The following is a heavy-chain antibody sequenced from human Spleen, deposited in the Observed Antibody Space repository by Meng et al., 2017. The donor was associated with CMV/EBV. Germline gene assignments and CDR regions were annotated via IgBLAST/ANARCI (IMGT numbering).Heavy chain of an antibody. CDR3: VRGGGTLDY. D-gene: IGHD3-16*01. CDR2: LNWRGDNT. CDR1: GFTFDDYS. J-gene: IGHJ4*02. Sequence: GGSLRLSCAASGFTFDDYSMTWVRQAPGKGLEWVSGLNWRGDNTGYADSVKGRFTISRDNAKNSLYLQMNSLRADDTALYYYVRGGGTLDYWGQGTLVTVSS. V-gene: IGHV3-20*04.